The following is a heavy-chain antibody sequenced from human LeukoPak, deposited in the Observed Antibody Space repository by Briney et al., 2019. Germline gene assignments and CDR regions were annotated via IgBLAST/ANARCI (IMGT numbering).Heavy chain of an antibody. CDR3: ARMEGTSWAFDI. D-gene: IGHD1-7*01. V-gene: IGHV4-39*07. J-gene: IGHJ3*02. CDR2: IYHSGST. Sequence: SETLSLTCTVSGGSISSSGYYWGWVRQPPGKGLEWIGEIYHSGSTNYNPSLKSRVTISVDTSKNQFSLKLSSVTAADTAVYYCARMEGTSWAFDIWGQGTMVTVSS. CDR1: GGSISSSGYY.